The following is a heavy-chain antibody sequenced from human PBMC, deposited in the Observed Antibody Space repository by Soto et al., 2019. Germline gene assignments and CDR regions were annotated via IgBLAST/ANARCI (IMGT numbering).Heavy chain of an antibody. J-gene: IGHJ4*02. V-gene: IGHV4-59*08. D-gene: IGHD1-26*01. CDR3: ARHASWDRGLNDVDY. Sequence: IGYIYYSGSTNYNPSLKSRVTITGDTSTNQVSLKLSSVTAPDPAVYYWARHASWDRGLNDVDYGGQRTLVTVSS. CDR2: IYYSGST.